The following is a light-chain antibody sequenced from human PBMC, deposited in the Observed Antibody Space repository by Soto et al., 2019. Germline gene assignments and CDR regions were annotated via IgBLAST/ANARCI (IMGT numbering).Light chain of an antibody. CDR2: QES. J-gene: IGKJ4*01. CDR3: QQYNAYSLT. Sequence: DIQMTQSPSTLSASVGDRVTITCRASQSLNSELAWYQQKPGKAPKLLIYQESNLESGVPSRFTGTGSGTEFTLTISSLQPDDFATYYCQQYNAYSLTFGGGTKVEIK. V-gene: IGKV1-5*03. CDR1: QSLNSE.